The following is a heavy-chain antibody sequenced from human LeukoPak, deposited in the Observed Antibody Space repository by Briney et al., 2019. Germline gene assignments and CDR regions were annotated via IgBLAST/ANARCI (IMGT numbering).Heavy chain of an antibody. CDR3: ARDRCGGGGCWRYFDY. V-gene: IGHV3-64*01. Sequence: QTGGSLRLSCAASGFTFSSYGMHWVRQAPGKGLEYVSAISSNGDSTYYANSVKGRFTISRDNSKNTLYPQMGSLRSEDMAVYYCARDRCGGGGCWRYFDYWGQGTLVTVSS. J-gene: IGHJ4*02. D-gene: IGHD2-15*01. CDR2: ISSNGDST. CDR1: GFTFSSYG.